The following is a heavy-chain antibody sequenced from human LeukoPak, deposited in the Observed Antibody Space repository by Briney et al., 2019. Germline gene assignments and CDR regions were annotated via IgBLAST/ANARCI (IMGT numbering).Heavy chain of an antibody. CDR2: MYYSGRT. J-gene: IGHJ5*02. Sequence: SETLSLTCSVSGGSISSSSYYWGWIPQPPGKGLEWIGSMYYSGRTYYNPSLKSRVTISVDATKNQFSLNLSSVTAADTALYYCARSYSSSWYLGWFDPWGQGTLVTVSS. CDR1: GGSISSSSYY. V-gene: IGHV4-39*01. D-gene: IGHD6-13*01. CDR3: ARSYSSSWYLGWFDP.